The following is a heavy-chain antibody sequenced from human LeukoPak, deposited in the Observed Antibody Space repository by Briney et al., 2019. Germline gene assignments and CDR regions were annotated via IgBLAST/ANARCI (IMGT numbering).Heavy chain of an antibody. V-gene: IGHV3-13*01. D-gene: IGHD2-8*02. CDR2: IGVRGDT. J-gene: IGHJ3*01. CDR3: ARAARFLESTGAHAFDL. Sequence: GGSLRLSCAASGFGFRTYDMHWVRQGTGKGLEWVSGIGVRGDTHYPGSVKGRFTISRENAENSLYLQMNSLRVGDTAVYYCARAARFLESTGAHAFDLWGQGTMVTVSS. CDR1: GFGFRTYD.